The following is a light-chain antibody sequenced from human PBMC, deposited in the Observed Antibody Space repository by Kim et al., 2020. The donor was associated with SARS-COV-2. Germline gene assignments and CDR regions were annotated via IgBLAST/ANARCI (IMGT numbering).Light chain of an antibody. CDR2: QDS. CDR3: QAWDSSTAV. Sequence: SYELTQPPSVSVSPGQTASITCSGDKLGDKYTCWYQQKPGQSPVLVIYQDSKRPSGIPERFSGSNSGNTATLTISGTQAMDEADYYCQAWDSSTAVFSGGTQLT. J-gene: IGLJ2*01. V-gene: IGLV3-1*01. CDR1: KLGDKY.